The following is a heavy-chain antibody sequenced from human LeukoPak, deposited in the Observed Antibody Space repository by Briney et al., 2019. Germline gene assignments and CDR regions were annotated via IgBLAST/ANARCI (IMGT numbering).Heavy chain of an antibody. CDR3: ARLKGTTSVFDY. CDR2: INPDGGDK. CDR1: GFTFSAHW. Sequence: GGSLRRSCVSSGFTFSAHWMTWVRQAPGRGLEWVVNINPDGGDKFYVDSVMGRFTASRDNARNSLYLQMDSLTAADTAVYYCARLKGTTSVFDYWGQGTLVTVAS. D-gene: IGHD4-17*01. V-gene: IGHV3-7*03. J-gene: IGHJ4*02.